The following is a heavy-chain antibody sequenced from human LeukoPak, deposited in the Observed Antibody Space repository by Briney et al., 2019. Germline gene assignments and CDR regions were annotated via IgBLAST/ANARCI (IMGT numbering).Heavy chain of an antibody. V-gene: IGHV3-9*01. CDR2: ISWNSGSI. Sequence: GRSLRLSCAASGFTFDDYAMHWVRQAPGKGLEWVSGISWNSGSIGYADSVKGRFTISRDNAKNSPYLQMNSLRAEDTALYYCARGMRLLRTHFDYWGQGTLVTVSS. CDR1: GFTFDDYA. J-gene: IGHJ4*02. CDR3: ARGMRLLRTHFDY. D-gene: IGHD1-26*01.